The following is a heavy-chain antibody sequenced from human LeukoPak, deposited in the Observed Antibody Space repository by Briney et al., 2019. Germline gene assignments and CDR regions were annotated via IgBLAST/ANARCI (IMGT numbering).Heavy chain of an antibody. CDR1: GGSISSSNW. J-gene: IGHJ4*02. Sequence: SGTLSLTCAVSGGSISSSNWWSWVRQPPGRGLEWIGEIYHSGSTNYNPSLKSRVTISVDKSKNQFSLKLSSVTAADTAVYYCARGRRVATIDSYFDYWGQGTLVTVSS. V-gene: IGHV4-4*02. CDR2: IYHSGST. CDR3: ARGRRVATIDSYFDY. D-gene: IGHD5-12*01.